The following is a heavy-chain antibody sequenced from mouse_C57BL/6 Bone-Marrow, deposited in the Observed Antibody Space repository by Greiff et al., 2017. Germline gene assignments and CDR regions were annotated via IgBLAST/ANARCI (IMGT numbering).Heavy chain of an antibody. V-gene: IGHV1-81*01. Sequence: QVQLKESGAELARPGASVKLSCKASGYTFTSYGISWVKQRTGQGLEWIGEIYPRSGNTYYNEKFKGKATLTADKSSSTAYMELRSLTSEDSAVYFCARGGTTVEAYWGQGTLVTVSA. CDR3: ARGGTTVEAY. D-gene: IGHD1-1*01. CDR1: GYTFTSYG. J-gene: IGHJ3*01. CDR2: IYPRSGNT.